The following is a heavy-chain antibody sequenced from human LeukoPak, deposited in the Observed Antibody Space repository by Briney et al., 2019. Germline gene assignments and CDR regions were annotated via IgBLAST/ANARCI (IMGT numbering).Heavy chain of an antibody. D-gene: IGHD2-8*01. V-gene: IGHV3-66*01. CDR2: IHRDGST. J-gene: IGHJ5*02. CDR1: GFTVTTNY. Sequence: PGRSLRLSCAVSGFTVTTNYMSWVRQAPGKGLEWVSIIHRDGSTYYADSVKGRFTISRDNSKNTLYLQMNSLRAEDTAVYYCARDWGAYCTNGVCRDNWFDPWGQGTLVTVSS. CDR3: ARDWGAYCTNGVCRDNWFDP.